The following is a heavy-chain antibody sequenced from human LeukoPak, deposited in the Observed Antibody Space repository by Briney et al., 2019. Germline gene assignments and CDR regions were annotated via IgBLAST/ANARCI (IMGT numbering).Heavy chain of an antibody. CDR2: IKQDGSEK. J-gene: IGHJ5*02. V-gene: IGHV3-7*01. Sequence: GGSLRLSCAASGFTFDDYWMNWVRQTPGKGLEWVAIIKQDGSEKFYVDSVKGRFIISRDNAKNSLTLRMNSVRDEDTGVYYCVTGRGDLWGQGTLVTVSS. CDR3: VTGRGDL. CDR1: GFTFDDYW.